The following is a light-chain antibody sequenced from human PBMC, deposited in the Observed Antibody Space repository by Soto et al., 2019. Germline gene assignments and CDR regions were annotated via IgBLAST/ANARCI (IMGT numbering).Light chain of an antibody. CDR3: QQRYAWPPIT. Sequence: DIQMTQSPSTLSASVGDRVTITCRASQSISSWLAWYQQKPGKAPKVLIYDASSLESGVPSRFSGSGSGTEFTLTISNLEPEDFAVYYCQQRYAWPPITFGQGTRLEIK. V-gene: IGKV1-5*01. CDR1: QSISSW. J-gene: IGKJ5*01. CDR2: DAS.